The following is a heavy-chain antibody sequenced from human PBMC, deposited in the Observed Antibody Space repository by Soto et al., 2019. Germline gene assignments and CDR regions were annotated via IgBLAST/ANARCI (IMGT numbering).Heavy chain of an antibody. J-gene: IGHJ6*02. V-gene: IGHV3-23*01. Sequence: HPGGSLRLSCAASGFTFSSYAMSWVRQAPGKGLEWVSAISGSGGSTYYADSVKGRFTISRDNSKNTLYLQMNSLRAEDTAVYYCAKDIPPDTRFLEWFLDRTDYYYGMDVWGQGTTVTVSS. CDR3: AKDIPPDTRFLEWFLDRTDYYYGMDV. CDR2: ISGSGGST. CDR1: GFTFSSYA. D-gene: IGHD3-3*01.